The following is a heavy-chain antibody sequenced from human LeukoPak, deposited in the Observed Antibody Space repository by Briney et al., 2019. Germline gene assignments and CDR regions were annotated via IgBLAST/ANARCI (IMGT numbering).Heavy chain of an antibody. Sequence: PGGSLRLSCAVSGITLSNYGMSWVRQTPGKGLEWVAGISDSGGRTNYADSVKGRFTISRDNPKNELYLQMNSLRAEDTAVYFCAKRGVVIRVILVGFHKEAQYFDSWGQGALVTVSS. CDR1: GITLSNYG. D-gene: IGHD3-22*01. CDR2: ISDSGGRT. V-gene: IGHV3-23*01. J-gene: IGHJ4*02. CDR3: AKRGVVIRVILVGFHKEAQYFDS.